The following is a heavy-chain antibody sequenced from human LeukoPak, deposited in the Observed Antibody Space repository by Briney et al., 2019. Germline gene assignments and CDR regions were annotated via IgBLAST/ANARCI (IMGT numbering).Heavy chain of an antibody. CDR1: GFTFRSYS. CDR2: ISSSSSYI. CDR3: ARDLSRGKPHAFDI. V-gene: IGHV3-21*01. J-gene: IGHJ3*02. Sequence: GGSLRLSXAASGFTFRSYSMNWVRQAPGKGLEWVSSISSSSSYIYYADSVKGRFTISRDNAKKSLCLQMNGLRAEDTAVYYCARDLSRGKPHAFDIWGQGTMVTVSS. D-gene: IGHD1-14*01.